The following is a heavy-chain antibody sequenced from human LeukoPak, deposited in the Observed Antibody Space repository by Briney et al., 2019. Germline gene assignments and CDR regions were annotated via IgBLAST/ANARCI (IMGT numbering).Heavy chain of an antibody. CDR2: IIPILGIA. Sequence: SVKVSCKASGGTFSSYAISWVRQAPGQGLEWMGRIIPILGIANYAQKFQGRVTITADKSTSTAYMELSGLRSEDTAVYYCASPSRYSSGKYDYWGQGTLVTVSS. V-gene: IGHV1-69*04. D-gene: IGHD6-19*01. CDR1: GGTFSSYA. CDR3: ASPSRYSSGKYDY. J-gene: IGHJ4*02.